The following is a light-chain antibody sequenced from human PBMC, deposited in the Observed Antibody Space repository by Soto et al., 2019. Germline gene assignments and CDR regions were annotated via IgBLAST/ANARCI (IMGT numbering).Light chain of an antibody. CDR2: EVS. J-gene: IGLJ3*02. CDR1: SSDVGGYHY. CDR3: SSYTSSSPWV. Sequence: QSALTPPASVSGSPGQSITISCTGTSSDVGGYHYVYWYQQHPGKAPKLMIYEVSNRPSGVSNRFSGAKSGNTASLTISGLQAEDEAVYYCSSYTSSSPWVFGGGTKLTVL. V-gene: IGLV2-14*01.